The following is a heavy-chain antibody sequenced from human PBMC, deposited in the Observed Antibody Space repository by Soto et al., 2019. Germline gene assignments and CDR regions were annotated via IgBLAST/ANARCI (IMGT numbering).Heavy chain of an antibody. D-gene: IGHD3-9*01. CDR1: GFTFRTCG. J-gene: IGHJ4*02. CDR2: VSPDGNER. V-gene: IGHV3-7*03. Sequence: GGSLRLSCAASGFTFRTCGMSWVRQAPGRGLEWVAIVSPDGNERRYVDSVMGRFTISRDNAKSSLFLQLNSLRADDTAMYYCVRDSGYEIFTGYQHFDSWGQGTLVTVSS. CDR3: VRDSGYEIFTGYQHFDS.